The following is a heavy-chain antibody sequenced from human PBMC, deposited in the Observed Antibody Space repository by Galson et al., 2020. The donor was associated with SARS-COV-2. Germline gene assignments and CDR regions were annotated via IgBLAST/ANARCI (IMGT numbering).Heavy chain of an antibody. CDR2: IYTSGST. D-gene: IGHD2-15*01. V-gene: IGHV4-61*02. CDR3: AGERGIFSV. CDR1: GGSISSGSYY. Sequence: SETMSLTCTVSGGSISSGSYYWSWIRQPAGKGLEWIGRIYTSGSTNYNPSLKSRVTISVDTSKNQFSLKLSSVTAADTAVYYCAGERGIFSVWGQGTTVTVSS. J-gene: IGHJ6*02.